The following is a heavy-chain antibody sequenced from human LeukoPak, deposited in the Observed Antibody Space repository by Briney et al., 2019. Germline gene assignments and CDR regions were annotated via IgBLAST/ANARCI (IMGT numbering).Heavy chain of an antibody. CDR2: ISGSGDRL. D-gene: IGHD3-16*01. CDR1: GFTFSSYG. V-gene: IGHV3-23*01. J-gene: IGHJ4*02. Sequence: GGSLRLSCAGSGFTFSSYGMSWVRQAPGKGLEWVSAISGSGDRLYYADSMKGRFTISRDNSINTLYLQVNSLRAEDTAVYYCAKDQLGAMLYFDSWGQGTLVTVSS. CDR3: AKDQLGAMLYFDS.